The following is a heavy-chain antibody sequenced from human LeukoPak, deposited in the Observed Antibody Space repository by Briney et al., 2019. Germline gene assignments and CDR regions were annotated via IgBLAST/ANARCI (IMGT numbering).Heavy chain of an antibody. Sequence: GGSLRLSCAASGFTFSSYGMSWVRQAPGKGLEWVSAISGSGGSTYYADSVKGRFTISRDNSKNTLYLQMNSLRAEDTAVYYCARGEREWERKYYFDYWGQGTLVTVSS. D-gene: IGHD1-26*01. CDR3: ARGEREWERKYYFDY. CDR2: ISGSGGST. V-gene: IGHV3-23*01. CDR1: GFTFSSYG. J-gene: IGHJ4*02.